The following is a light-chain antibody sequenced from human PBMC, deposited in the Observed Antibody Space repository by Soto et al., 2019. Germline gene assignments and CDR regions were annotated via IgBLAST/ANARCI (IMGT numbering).Light chain of an antibody. J-gene: IGKJ1*01. CDR1: QSVDSTF. V-gene: IGKV3-20*01. CDR3: QQYMSSVT. Sequence: EIVLTQSPGSLSLSPGERATLSCRASQSVDSTFFAWYQKKPGQAPRLLMYGVSKRATVIPDRFSGSGSGTDFPLTISRLAPEYFAVYYCQQYMSSVTFGQGTRVEIK. CDR2: GVS.